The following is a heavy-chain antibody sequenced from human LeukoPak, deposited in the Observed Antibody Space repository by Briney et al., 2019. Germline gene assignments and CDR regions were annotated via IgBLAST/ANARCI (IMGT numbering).Heavy chain of an antibody. CDR3: AHGPPSYSGDYPYFNY. Sequence: SETLSLTCTVSDYSISSGYYWGWIRQPPGKGLEWIGNIYYSGTTYYNPSLKSRVTISVDTSKNQFSLKLSSVTAADTAVYYCAHGPPSYSGDYPYFNYWGQGTLVTVSS. CDR1: DYSISSGYY. J-gene: IGHJ4*02. CDR2: IYYSGTT. V-gene: IGHV4-38-2*02. D-gene: IGHD1-26*01.